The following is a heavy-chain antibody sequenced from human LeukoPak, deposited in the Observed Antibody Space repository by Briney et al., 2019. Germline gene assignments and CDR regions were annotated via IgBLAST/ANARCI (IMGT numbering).Heavy chain of an antibody. D-gene: IGHD6-13*01. CDR1: GGSISTYY. V-gene: IGHV4-59*08. J-gene: IGHJ4*02. Sequence: SETLSLTCSVSGGSISTYYWSWIRQPPGKGLEWIGYIYYSGSTSYNPSLKSRVTISLDTSKNQFSLELSSVTAADTAVYYCARWEYYSSSRHPAGDWGQGTLVTVSS. CDR2: IYYSGST. CDR3: ARWEYYSSSRHPAGD.